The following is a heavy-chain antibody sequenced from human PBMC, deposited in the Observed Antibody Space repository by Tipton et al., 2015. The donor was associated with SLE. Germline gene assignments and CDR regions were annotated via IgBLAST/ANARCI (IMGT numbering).Heavy chain of an antibody. J-gene: IGHJ5*02. CDR1: GGSISSYY. CDR2: IYYSGST. CDR3: ARYCGSATCLGFWFS. D-gene: IGHD2-2*01. V-gene: IGHV4-59*12. Sequence: TLSLTCTVSGGSISSYYWSWIRQPPGKGLEWIGYIYYSGSTNYNPSLKSRVTISVDTSKNQFSLRLNSVTAADTAVYYCARYCGSATCLGFWFSWGQGTLVTVSS.